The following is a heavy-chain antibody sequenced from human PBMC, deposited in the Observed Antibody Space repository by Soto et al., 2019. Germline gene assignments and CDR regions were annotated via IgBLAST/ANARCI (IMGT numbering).Heavy chain of an antibody. CDR3: ARDPGILELRAFDY. D-gene: IGHD1-7*01. J-gene: IGHJ4*02. Sequence: ASVKVSCKASGYTFNRYYMHWVRQAPGPGLEWMGWISPHTGGTTYAQKFQGRVTMTRDTSVSTAFMELSRLGSDDTAVYYCARDPGILELRAFDYWGQGTLVTVSS. CDR1: GYTFNRYY. V-gene: IGHV1-2*02. CDR2: ISPHTGGT.